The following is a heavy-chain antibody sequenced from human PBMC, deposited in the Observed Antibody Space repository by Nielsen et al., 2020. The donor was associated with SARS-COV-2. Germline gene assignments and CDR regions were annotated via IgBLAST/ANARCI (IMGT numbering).Heavy chain of an antibody. J-gene: IGHJ4*02. CDR3: AREGRKLPLDY. CDR2: MSGSSSYI. D-gene: IGHD5-24*01. V-gene: IGHV3-11*05. Sequence: GESLKISCAASGFMVSDYYMSWIRQAPGKGLEWVAQMSGSSSYIHYADSVKGRYTISKDSAKNSLYLQMNSLRAEDTAVYYCAREGRKLPLDYWGQGTLVTVSS. CDR1: GFMVSDYY.